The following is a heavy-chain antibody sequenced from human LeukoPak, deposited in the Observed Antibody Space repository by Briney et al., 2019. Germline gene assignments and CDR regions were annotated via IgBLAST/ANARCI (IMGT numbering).Heavy chain of an antibody. Sequence: PGGSLRLSCAASGFTFSSYSMNWVRQAPGKGLEWVSYISSSSSTIYYADSVKGRFTISRDNAKNSLFLQMNSLRAEDTAVYYCARDYDYGFDNWGQGTLVTVSS. CDR2: ISSSSSTI. D-gene: IGHD4-17*01. CDR3: ARDYDYGFDN. V-gene: IGHV3-48*01. CDR1: GFTFSSYS. J-gene: IGHJ4*02.